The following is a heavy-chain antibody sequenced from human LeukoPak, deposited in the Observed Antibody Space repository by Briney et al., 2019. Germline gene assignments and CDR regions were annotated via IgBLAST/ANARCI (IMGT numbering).Heavy chain of an antibody. CDR1: GYSISSGYY. D-gene: IGHD5-12*01. J-gene: IGHJ4*02. Sequence: SETLSLTCTVSGYSISSGYYWGWIRQPPGKGLEWIGSIYHSGSTYYNPSLKSRVTISVDTSKNQFSLKLSSVTAADTAVYYCARAYGGYTTYFHYWGQGNLVTFSP. CDR3: ARAYGGYTTYFHY. V-gene: IGHV4-38-2*02. CDR2: IYHSGST.